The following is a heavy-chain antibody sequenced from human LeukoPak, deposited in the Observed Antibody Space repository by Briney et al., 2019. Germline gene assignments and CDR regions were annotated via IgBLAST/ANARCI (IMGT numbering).Heavy chain of an antibody. J-gene: IGHJ4*02. D-gene: IGHD6-6*01. CDR1: GFTFSSYA. CDR3: ARDSGSFKRSIAARPFDY. Sequence: GGSLRLSCAASGFTFSSYAMHWVRQAPGKGLEWVAVISYDGSNKHYADSVKGRFTISRDNSKNTLYLQMNSLRAEDTAVYYCARDSGSFKRSIAARPFDYWGQGTLVTVSS. V-gene: IGHV3-30-3*01. CDR2: ISYDGSNK.